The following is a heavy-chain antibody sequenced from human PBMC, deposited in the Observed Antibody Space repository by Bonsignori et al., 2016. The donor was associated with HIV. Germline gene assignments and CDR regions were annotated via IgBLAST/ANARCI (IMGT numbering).Heavy chain of an antibody. Sequence: WIRQPPGKGLEWIGYIYYSGSTNYNPSLKSRVTISVDTSKNQFSLKLSSVTAADTAVYYCARGGFVVPAAIGHPYYYMDVWGKGTTVTVSS. CDR3: ARGGFVVPAAIGHPYYYMDV. D-gene: IGHD2-2*02. CDR2: IYYSGST. J-gene: IGHJ6*03. V-gene: IGHV4-59*01.